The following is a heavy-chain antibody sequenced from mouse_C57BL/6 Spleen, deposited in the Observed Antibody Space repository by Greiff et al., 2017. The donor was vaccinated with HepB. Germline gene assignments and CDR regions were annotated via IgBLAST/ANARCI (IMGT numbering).Heavy chain of an antibody. J-gene: IGHJ3*01. CDR3: AKDNYSNYWFAY. V-gene: IGHV1-26*01. CDR2: INPNNGGT. CDR1: GYTFTDYY. Sequence: EVKLVESGPELVKPGASVKISCKASGYTFTDYYMNWVKQSHGKSLEWIGDINPNNGGTSYNQKFKGKATLTVDKSSSTAYMELRSLTSEDSAVYYCAKDNYSNYWFAYWGQGTLVTVSA. D-gene: IGHD2-5*01.